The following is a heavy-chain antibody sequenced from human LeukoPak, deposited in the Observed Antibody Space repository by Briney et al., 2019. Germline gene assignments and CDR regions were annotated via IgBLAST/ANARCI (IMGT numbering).Heavy chain of an antibody. D-gene: IGHD3/OR15-3a*01. CDR2: INPNSGGT. J-gene: IGHJ5*02. CDR3: ARDLGRSGGWFDP. V-gene: IGHV1-2*02. CDR1: GYTFTGYY. Sequence: GASVKVSCKASGYTFTGYYMHWVRQAPGQGLEWMGWINPNSGGTNYAQKFQGRVTMTRDTSISTAYMELSGLRSDDTAVYYCARDLGRSGGWFDPWGQGTLVTVSS.